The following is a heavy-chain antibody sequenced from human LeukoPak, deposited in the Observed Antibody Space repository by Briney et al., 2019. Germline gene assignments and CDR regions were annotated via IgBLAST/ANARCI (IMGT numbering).Heavy chain of an antibody. CDR1: GDTLTELS. Sequence: ASVKVSCKVSGDTLTELSMHWVRQAPGKGLEWMGGFDPEEGERVYAQHFQGRFTMTEDTSSGTAYMELNRLRSEDTAVYYCTTREIVVEPAATSLVRGVLWRSDFWGHGTLVTVSS. J-gene: IGHJ4*01. V-gene: IGHV1-24*01. D-gene: IGHD2-2*01. CDR3: TTREIVVEPAATSLVRGVLWRSDF. CDR2: FDPEEGER.